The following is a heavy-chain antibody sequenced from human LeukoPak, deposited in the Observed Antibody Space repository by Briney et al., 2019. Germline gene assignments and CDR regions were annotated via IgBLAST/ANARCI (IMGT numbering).Heavy chain of an antibody. D-gene: IGHD3-10*01. J-gene: IGHJ3*02. CDR2: ISDSAGTT. V-gene: IGHV3-23*01. Sequence: PGGSLRLSCAASGFTFSTYEMIWVRQAPGKGLEWVSGISDSAGTTYYADSVKGRFSISRDNSKNTLNLQMNSLRAEDTAVYYCAKSYYYGSGDYSLTAFDIWGQGTMVTVSS. CDR1: GFTFSTYE. CDR3: AKSYYYGSGDYSLTAFDI.